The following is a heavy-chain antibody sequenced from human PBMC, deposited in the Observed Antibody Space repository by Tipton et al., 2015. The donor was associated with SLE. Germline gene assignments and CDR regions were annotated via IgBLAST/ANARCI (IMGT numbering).Heavy chain of an antibody. V-gene: IGHV3-69-1*01. CDR3: AKDDLSFNTNDNYFDS. J-gene: IGHJ4*02. CDR2: ISGRSTK. CDR1: EFTFSQYE. Sequence: SLRLSCAASEFTFSQYEMNWVRQAPGKGLEWISYISGRSTKFYAESVRGRFTVSRDNSKDTVYLQMNSLREEDTVVYFCAKDDLSFNTNDNYFDSWGQGTLVTVSS. D-gene: IGHD1-1*01.